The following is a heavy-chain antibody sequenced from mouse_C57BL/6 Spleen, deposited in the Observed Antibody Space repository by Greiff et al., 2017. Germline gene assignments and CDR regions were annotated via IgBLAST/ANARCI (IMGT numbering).Heavy chain of an antibody. D-gene: IGHD4-1*01. Sequence: VQLQQSGPELVKPGASVKISCKASGYSFTDYNMNWVKQSNGKSLEWIGVINPNYGTTSYNQKFKGKATVTVDQSSSTAYMQLNSLTSEDSAVYYCARGGNWDDYYAMDYWGQGTSVTVSS. CDR3: ARGGNWDDYYAMDY. CDR1: GYSFTDYN. V-gene: IGHV1-39*01. CDR2: INPNYGTT. J-gene: IGHJ4*01.